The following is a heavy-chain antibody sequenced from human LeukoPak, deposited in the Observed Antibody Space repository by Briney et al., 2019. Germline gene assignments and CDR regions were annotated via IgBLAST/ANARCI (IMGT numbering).Heavy chain of an antibody. V-gene: IGHV3-23*01. CDR3: AKGYCSGGSCKTLFDY. J-gene: IGHJ4*02. Sequence: GGSLRLSCAASGFTVSSNYMSWVRQAPGKGLEWVSAISGGGGSTYYADSVRGRFTISRDNSKNTQYLQMNSLRAEDTAVYYCAKGYCSGGSCKTLFDYWGQGTLVTVSS. D-gene: IGHD2-15*01. CDR2: ISGGGGST. CDR1: GFTVSSNY.